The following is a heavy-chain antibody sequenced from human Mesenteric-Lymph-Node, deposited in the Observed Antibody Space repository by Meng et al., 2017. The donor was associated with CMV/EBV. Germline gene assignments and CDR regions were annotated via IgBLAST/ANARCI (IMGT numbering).Heavy chain of an antibody. J-gene: IGHJ5*02. Sequence: TVSGASISSSNFYWGWIRQPPGKGLEWTGHIHYSGATFYDPSLKSRVTISMDTSKNQFSLTLNSVTAADMAVYYCVAYDIRGPAFNHWGQGTLVTVSS. V-gene: IGHV4-39*07. CDR3: VAYDIRGPAFNH. CDR1: GASISSSNFY. D-gene: IGHD3-22*01. CDR2: IHYSGAT.